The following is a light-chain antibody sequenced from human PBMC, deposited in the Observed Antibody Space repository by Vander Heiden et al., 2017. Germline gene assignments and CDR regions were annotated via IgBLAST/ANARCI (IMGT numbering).Light chain of an antibody. CDR1: QDIGKS. CDR2: DAS. Sequence: DIQITPSPPPPSVSVGDRVTISCQASQDIGKSLNWYQQKPGKAPKLLIYDASNLQSGVPSRFGGSGFGTDFTFTIRSLQPGDIATYYCQQYDNTPVTFGPGTRLEIK. J-gene: IGKJ5*01. V-gene: IGKV1-33*01. CDR3: QQYDNTPVT.